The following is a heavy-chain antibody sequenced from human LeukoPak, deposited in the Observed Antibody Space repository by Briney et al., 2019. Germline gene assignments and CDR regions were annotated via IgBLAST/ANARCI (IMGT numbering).Heavy chain of an antibody. J-gene: IGHJ5*02. V-gene: IGHV3-23*01. CDR2: ISYSVGIT. CDR1: GFTFNTYA. Sequence: GESLRLSCAASGFTFNTYAMSWVRQAPGKGLEWVSAISYSVGITYYADSVKGRFTISRDNSKNTLYLQMSSLRAEDTAVYYYAKDSEGYWFDPWGQGTLVTVSS. CDR3: AKDSEGYWFDP.